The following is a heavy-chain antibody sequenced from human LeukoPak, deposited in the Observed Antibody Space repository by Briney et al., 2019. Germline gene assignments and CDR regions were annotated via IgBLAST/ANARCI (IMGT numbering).Heavy chain of an antibody. CDR2: INPNNGGT. CDR1: GYTFTGYY. D-gene: IGHD5-12*01. CDR3: ARDKYTGYETFDY. Sequence: ASVKVSCEASGYTFTGYYIHWVRQAPGQGLEWMGWINPNNGGTNYAQKFQGRVTMTRDTSISTAYMELNRLTSDDTAVYYCARDKYTGYETFDYWGQGTPVTVSS. V-gene: IGHV1-2*02. J-gene: IGHJ4*02.